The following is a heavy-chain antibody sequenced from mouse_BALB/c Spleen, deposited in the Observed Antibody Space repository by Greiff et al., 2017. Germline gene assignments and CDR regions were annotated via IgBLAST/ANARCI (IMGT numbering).Heavy chain of an antibody. CDR3: ARSDRFYAMDY. Sequence: VQLQQTGPELVKPGASVKISCKASGYSFTDYIMLWVKQSHGKSLEWIGNINPYYGSTSYNLKFKGKATLTVDKSSSTAYMQLNSLTSEDSAVYYCARSDRFYAMDYWGQGTSVTVSS. CDR1: GYSFTDYI. J-gene: IGHJ4*01. V-gene: IGHV1-39*01. CDR2: INPYYGST.